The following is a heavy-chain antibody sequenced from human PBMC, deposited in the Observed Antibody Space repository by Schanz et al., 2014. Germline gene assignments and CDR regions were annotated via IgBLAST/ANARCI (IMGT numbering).Heavy chain of an antibody. CDR2: MYINSGST. J-gene: IGHJ1*01. V-gene: IGHV3-53*01. Sequence: EVQLVESGGGLIQPGGSLRLSCAVSGFTVNTNYMSWVRQAPGKGLEWISSMYINSGSTQYADSVKGRFSISRDSSKKKLSLQMNSLRAEDTAVDFCARDGGRDGYKWALEVWGQGTLVTVSS. CDR3: ARDGGRDGYKWALEV. CDR1: GFTVNTNY. D-gene: IGHD5-12*01.